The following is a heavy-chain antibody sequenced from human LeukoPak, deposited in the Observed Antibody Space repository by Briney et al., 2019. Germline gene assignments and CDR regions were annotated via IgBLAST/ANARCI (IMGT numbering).Heavy chain of an antibody. CDR2: NSNSRSDL. V-gene: IGHV3-21*01. Sequence: GGSLRLSCAASGFTFSSYSMNWVRQARGKGREWVPSNSNSRSDLFSPDTEKGRFTISRDNANHSLELQMNSLSAEDTAVYYCARDPPAADVWGKGTTVTVSS. CDR3: ARDPPAADV. CDR1: GFTFSSYS. J-gene: IGHJ6*04.